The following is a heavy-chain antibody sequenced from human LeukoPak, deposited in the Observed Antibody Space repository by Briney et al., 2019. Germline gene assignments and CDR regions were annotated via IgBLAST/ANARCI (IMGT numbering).Heavy chain of an antibody. CDR1: GGSISSGDYY. J-gene: IGHJ6*02. CDR2: IYYSGST. V-gene: IGHV4-30-4*01. CDR3: ARDRYSGYDPPHGMDV. Sequence: SETLSLTCTVSGGSISSGDYYWSWIRQPPGKGLEWIGYIYYSGSTYYNPSLKSRVTISVDTSKNQFSLKLSSVTAADTAVYYCARDRYSGYDPPHGMDVWGQGTTVTVSS. D-gene: IGHD5-12*01.